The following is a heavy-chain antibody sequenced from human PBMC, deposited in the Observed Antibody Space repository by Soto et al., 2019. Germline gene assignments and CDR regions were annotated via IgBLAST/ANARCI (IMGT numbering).Heavy chain of an antibody. CDR3: TKDRGHTD. J-gene: IGHJ4*02. D-gene: IGHD4-17*01. CDR2: ISGGGSTI. Sequence: GGSLRLSCGAFGFVFSFYEMNWVRQAPGKVLEWVSYISGGGSTIYYADSVKGRFTISRDNAMNSLYLQMNSLGVEDTAVYYCTKDRGHTDWGQGTLVTVSS. V-gene: IGHV3-48*03. CDR1: GFVFSFYE.